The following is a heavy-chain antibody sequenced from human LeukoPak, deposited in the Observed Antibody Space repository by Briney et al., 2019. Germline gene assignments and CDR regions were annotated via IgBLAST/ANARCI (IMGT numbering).Heavy chain of an antibody. D-gene: IGHD5-18*01. CDR3: ARRGYSYGYRFYYYYYMDV. CDR2: IYYSGST. Sequence: PSETLSLTCTVSGGSISSYYWSWIRQPPGKGLEWIGYIYYSGSTNYNPSLKSRVTISVDTSKNQFSLKLSSVTAADTAVYYCARRGYSYGYRFYYYYYMDVWGKGTTVTVSS. V-gene: IGHV4-59*12. J-gene: IGHJ6*03. CDR1: GGSISSYY.